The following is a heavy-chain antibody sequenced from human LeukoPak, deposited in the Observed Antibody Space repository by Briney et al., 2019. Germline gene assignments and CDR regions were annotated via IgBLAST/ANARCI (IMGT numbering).Heavy chain of an antibody. J-gene: IGHJ6*03. D-gene: IGHD2-21*01. CDR1: GFTLSSDY. V-gene: IGHV3-21*01. CDR2: IRSYSSYI. CDR3: ARFAEVYYYVDV. Sequence: GGSLRLSCTASGFTLSSDYMSWVRQAPGKGLEWVASIRSYSSYIHYADSVKGRFTISRDDAKKSLYLQMDSLRAEDTAVYFCARFAEVYYYVDVWGTGTTVIVSS.